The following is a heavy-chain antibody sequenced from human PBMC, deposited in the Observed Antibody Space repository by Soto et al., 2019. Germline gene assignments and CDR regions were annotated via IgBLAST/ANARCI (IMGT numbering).Heavy chain of an antibody. V-gene: IGHV3-11*01. Sequence: QVQLVESGGGLVKPGGSLRLSCAASGFTFSDYYMSWIRQAPGKGLEWVSYISSSGSTIYYADSVKGRFTISRDNAKNSLYLQXNSXXAEXXAXXYXXXXXXXXXGQTRAGYMDVWGKGTTVTVSS. J-gene: IGHJ6*03. CDR2: ISSSGSTI. CDR3: XXXXXXXXGQTRAGYMDV. CDR1: GFTFSDYY. D-gene: IGHD2-8*02.